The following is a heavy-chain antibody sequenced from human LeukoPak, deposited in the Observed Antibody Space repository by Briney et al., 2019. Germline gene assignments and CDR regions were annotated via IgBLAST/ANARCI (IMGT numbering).Heavy chain of an antibody. V-gene: IGHV4-39*01. CDR3: ARNVREGLYYFDY. J-gene: IGHJ4*02. CDR2: IYYSGST. Sequence: SEALSLTCTVSGGSISSSSYYWGWIRQPPGKGLEWIGSIYYSGSTYYNPSLKSRVTISVDTSKNQFSLKLSSVTAADTAVYYCARNVREGLYYFDYWGQGTLVTVSS. D-gene: IGHD3-10*01. CDR1: GGSISSSSYY.